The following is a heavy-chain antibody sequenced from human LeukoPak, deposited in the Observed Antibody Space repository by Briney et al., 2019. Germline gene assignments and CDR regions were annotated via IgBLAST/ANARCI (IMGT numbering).Heavy chain of an antibody. J-gene: IGHJ4*02. D-gene: IGHD2-2*01. CDR2: ISAYNGNT. V-gene: IGHV1-18*01. CDR3: ARSVVPAAPADY. CDR1: GYTFTSYG. Sequence: ASVKVSCKASGYTFTSYGISWVRQAPGQGLEWMGWISAYNGNTNYAQKLQGRVTMTTDTSTSTAYMELSSLRSEDAAVYYCARSVVPAAPADYWGQGTLVTVSS.